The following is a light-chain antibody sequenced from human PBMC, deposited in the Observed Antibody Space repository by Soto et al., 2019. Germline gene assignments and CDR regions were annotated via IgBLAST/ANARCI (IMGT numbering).Light chain of an antibody. CDR2: SAS. CDR3: QHYGSSPKA. J-gene: IGKJ1*01. V-gene: IGKV3-20*01. CDR1: QSVSSK. Sequence: YTAHLSVSPGERATLSCRASQSVSSKLAWYQQKPGQAPRLLIYSASSRATGIPERFSGSGSGTEFTLTISSLQPDDFAAYYCQHYGSSPKAFGQGTKVDVK.